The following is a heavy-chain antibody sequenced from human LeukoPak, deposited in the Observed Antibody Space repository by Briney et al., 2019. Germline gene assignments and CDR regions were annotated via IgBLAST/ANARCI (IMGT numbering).Heavy chain of an antibody. J-gene: IGHJ6*02. V-gene: IGHV3-7*01. CDR2: IKDDGSEE. D-gene: IGHD2-15*01. CDR3: AKDACSGGSCYSLFIYYYYGMDV. CDR1: GFNFNNYW. Sequence: GGSLRLSCAASGFNFNNYWMSWLRQAPGKGLEWVANIKDDGSEEYYVDSVKGRFTIVRDNAYNSLYLQMNSLRAEDTAVYYCAKDACSGGSCYSLFIYYYYGMDVWGQGTTVTVSS.